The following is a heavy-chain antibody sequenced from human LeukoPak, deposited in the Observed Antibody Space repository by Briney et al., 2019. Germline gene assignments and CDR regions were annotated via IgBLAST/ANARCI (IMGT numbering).Heavy chain of an antibody. CDR2: INHSGST. Sequence: SETLSLTCAVYGGSFSSYYWSWIRQPPGKGLEWIGEINHSGSTNYNPSLKSRVTISVDTSKNQFSLKLSSVTAADTAVYYCARANGIAARLPYYYGMDVWGQGTTVTVSS. J-gene: IGHJ6*02. V-gene: IGHV4-34*01. CDR3: ARANGIAARLPYYYGMDV. D-gene: IGHD6-6*01. CDR1: GGSFSSYY.